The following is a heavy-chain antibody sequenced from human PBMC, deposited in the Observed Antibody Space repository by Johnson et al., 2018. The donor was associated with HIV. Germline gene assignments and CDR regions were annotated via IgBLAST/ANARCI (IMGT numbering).Heavy chain of an antibody. V-gene: IGHV3-20*04. CDR1: GFTFDDYG. Sequence: VQLVESGGGLVQPGRSLRLSCAASGFTFDDYGMSWVRQAPGKGLEWVSGINWNGGSKGYGDSVKGRFTISRDNAKNSLYMQMNSLRAEDTALYFCARGFVRISMILVADAFDMWGQGTMVTVSS. J-gene: IGHJ3*02. CDR2: INWNGGSK. CDR3: ARGFVRISMILVADAFDM. D-gene: IGHD3-22*01.